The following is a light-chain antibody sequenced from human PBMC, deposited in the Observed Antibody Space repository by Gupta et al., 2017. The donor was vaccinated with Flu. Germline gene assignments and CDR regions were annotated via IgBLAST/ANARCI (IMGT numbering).Light chain of an antibody. CDR2: EVS. J-gene: IGLJ1*01. Sequence: QSALTQPASVSGSPGQSITISCTGTSSDVGGYNYVSWYQQHPGIAPKLMIYEVSNRPSGVSNLFSGSKSGNTASLTISGLQAEDESDYYCSSYSRSNTLFVFGNGTKVTVL. CDR3: SSYSRSNTLFV. CDR1: SSDVGGYNY. V-gene: IGLV2-14*01.